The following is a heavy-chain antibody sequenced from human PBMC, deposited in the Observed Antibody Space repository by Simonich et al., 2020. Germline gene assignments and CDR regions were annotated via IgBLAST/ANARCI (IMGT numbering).Heavy chain of an antibody. J-gene: IGHJ3*02. CDR1: GGSFSGYY. Sequence: QVQLQQWGAGLLKPSETLSLTCAVYGGSFSGYYWSWIRQPPGKGLEWIGEINHSGTTNHNPSLTSRVTISLDTSKNQFSLKLSSVTAADTAVYYCARGKGWKNAFDIWGQGTMVTVSS. CDR2: INHSGTT. V-gene: IGHV4-34*01. D-gene: IGHD1-1*01. CDR3: ARGKGWKNAFDI.